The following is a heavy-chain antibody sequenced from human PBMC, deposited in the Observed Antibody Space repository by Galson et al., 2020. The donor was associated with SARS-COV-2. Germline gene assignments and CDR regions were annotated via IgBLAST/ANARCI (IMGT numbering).Heavy chain of an antibody. Sequence: ASETLSLTCAVSGGSIISDNWWSWVRQPPGKGLEWIGEIYHSGSTNYNPSLKSRVTISVDKSKNQFSLKLTSVTAADTAVYYCARDLNTVTPRDVWGRGTLVTVSS. V-gene: IGHV4-4*02. CDR3: ARDLNTVTPRDV. J-gene: IGHJ2*01. D-gene: IGHD4-17*01. CDR1: GGSIISDNW. CDR2: IYHSGST.